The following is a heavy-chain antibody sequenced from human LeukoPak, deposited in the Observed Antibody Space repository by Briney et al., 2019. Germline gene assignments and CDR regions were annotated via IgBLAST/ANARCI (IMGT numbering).Heavy chain of an antibody. D-gene: IGHD3-22*01. CDR3: ARVDSSGHYYLDY. CDR2: IYYSGSA. V-gene: IGHV4-59*01. CDR1: GVSISSYY. J-gene: IGHJ4*02. Sequence: SETLSLTCTVSGVSISSYYWSWIRQPPGKGLEWIGYIYYSGSASYNPSLKSRVTISVDTSKNQFSLKLSSVTAADTAVYYCARVDSSGHYYLDYWGQGTLVTVSS.